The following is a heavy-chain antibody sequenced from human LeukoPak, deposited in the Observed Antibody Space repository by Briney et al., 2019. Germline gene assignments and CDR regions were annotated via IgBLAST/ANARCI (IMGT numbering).Heavy chain of an antibody. CDR3: ATLRVTPSPANAFDI. D-gene: IGHD3-16*01. J-gene: IGHJ3*02. CDR1: GGSISSYY. Sequence: SETLSLTCTVSGGSISSYYWSWIRQPAGKGLEWIGRIYTSGSTNYNPSLKSRVTMSVDTSKNQFSLKLSSVTAADTAVYYCATLRVTPSPANAFDIWGQGTMVTVSS. CDR2: IYTSGST. V-gene: IGHV4-4*07.